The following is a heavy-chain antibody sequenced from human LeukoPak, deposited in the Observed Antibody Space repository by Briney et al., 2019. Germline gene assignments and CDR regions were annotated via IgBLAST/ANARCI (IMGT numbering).Heavy chain of an antibody. CDR3: ARDSRYSYSNDY. J-gene: IGHJ4*02. D-gene: IGHD5-18*01. Sequence: GGSLRLSCAASGFTFSSYSMNWVRQAPGKGLEWVSYFSSSSSHIYYADSVKGRFTISRDNAKNSLYLQMNSLRAEDTAVYYCARDSRYSYSNDYWGQGTLVTVSS. CDR1: GFTFSSYS. V-gene: IGHV3-21*01. CDR2: FSSSSSHI.